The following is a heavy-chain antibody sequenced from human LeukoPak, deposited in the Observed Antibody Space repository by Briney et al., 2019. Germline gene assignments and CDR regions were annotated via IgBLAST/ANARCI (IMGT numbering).Heavy chain of an antibody. CDR1: GYTLTELS. J-gene: IGHJ5*02. V-gene: IGHV1-24*01. D-gene: IGHD5-12*01. Sequence: ASVKVSCKVSGYTLTELSMHWVRQAPGKGLEWMGGFDPEDGETIYAQKFQGRVTVTEDTSTDTAYMELSSLRSEDTAVYYCATGIVGYSGYDYFAWGQGTLVTVSS. CDR2: FDPEDGET. CDR3: ATGIVGYSGYDYFA.